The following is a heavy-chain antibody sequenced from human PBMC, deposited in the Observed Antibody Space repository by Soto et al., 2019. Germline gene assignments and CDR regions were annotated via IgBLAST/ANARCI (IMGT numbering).Heavy chain of an antibody. V-gene: IGHV4-39*01. CDR2: IYHTGST. CDR1: GDSISNSRFY. J-gene: IGHJ3*02. Sequence: SETLSLTCSVSGDSISNSRFYWAWIRQPPGEGLEWIGSIYHTGSTYYNPSLKSRVTISVDTSKNQFSLKLSSVTAADTAVYYCARQVTMIVVVITTPDAFDIWGQGTMVTVSS. CDR3: ARQVTMIVVVITTPDAFDI. D-gene: IGHD3-22*01.